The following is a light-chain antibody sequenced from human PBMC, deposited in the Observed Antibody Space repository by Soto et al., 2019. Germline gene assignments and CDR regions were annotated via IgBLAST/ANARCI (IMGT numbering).Light chain of an antibody. J-gene: IGKJ1*01. CDR1: QSISDW. CDR2: AAS. CDR3: QHYNTAAPG. V-gene: IGKV1-5*01. Sequence: DIQMTQSPPTLSASVGERVTITCRASQSISDWLAWYQQKPGKAPKLLIYAASTLQSRVPSRFNGTGSGAEFTLTISGLQPCELATDDGQHYNTAAPGFGQGTEVEMK.